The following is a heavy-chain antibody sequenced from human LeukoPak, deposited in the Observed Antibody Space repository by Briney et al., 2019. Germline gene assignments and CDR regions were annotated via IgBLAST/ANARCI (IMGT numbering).Heavy chain of an antibody. CDR3: AKPRAMTTGVGRYFDL. CDR2: ISGGGEDT. Sequence: GGSLRLSCAASGFTLAGYAMSWIRQAPGKGLEWVSAISGGGEDTYYPDSVKGRFTISRDNSKNTLYLQMNSLRAEDTAIYYCAKPRAMTTGVGRYFDLWGRGTLVTVSS. J-gene: IGHJ2*01. D-gene: IGHD1-1*01. V-gene: IGHV3-23*01. CDR1: GFTLAGYA.